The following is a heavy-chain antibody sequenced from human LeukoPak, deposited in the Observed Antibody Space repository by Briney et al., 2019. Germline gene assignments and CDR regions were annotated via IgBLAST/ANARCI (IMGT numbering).Heavy chain of an antibody. CDR3: ARGPYYDILTGYVGAFDI. V-gene: IGHV3-21*01. Sequence: PGGSLRLSCAASGFTFSSYSMNWVRQAPGKGLEWVSSISSSSSYIYYADSVKGRFTISRANAKNSLYLQMNSLRAEDTAVYYCARGPYYDILTGYVGAFDIWGQGTMVTVSS. D-gene: IGHD3-9*01. CDR2: ISSSSSYI. J-gene: IGHJ3*02. CDR1: GFTFSSYS.